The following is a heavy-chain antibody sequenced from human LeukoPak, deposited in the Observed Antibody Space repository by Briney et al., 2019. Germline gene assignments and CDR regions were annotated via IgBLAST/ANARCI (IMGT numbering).Heavy chain of an antibody. CDR1: GGSISSGGYS. V-gene: IGHV4-30-2*01. CDR2: IYHSGGT. Sequence: PSQTLSLTCAVSGGSISSGGYSWSWIRQPPGKGLEWIGYIYHSGGTYYNPSLKSRVTISVDRSKNQFSLKLSSVTAADTAVYYCARESGYCSGGSCYASDIWGQGTMVTVSS. J-gene: IGHJ3*02. D-gene: IGHD2-15*01. CDR3: ARESGYCSGGSCYASDI.